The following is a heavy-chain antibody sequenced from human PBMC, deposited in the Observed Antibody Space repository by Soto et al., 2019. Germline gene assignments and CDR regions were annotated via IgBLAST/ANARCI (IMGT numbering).Heavy chain of an antibody. Sequence: ASVKVSCKASGYTFTSYYMHWVRKAPGQGLEWMGIINPSGGSTSYAQKFQGRVTMTRDTSTSTVYMELSSLRSEDTAVYYCARAPSRVVVPAAPFDYWGQGTLVTVSS. CDR1: GYTFTSYY. D-gene: IGHD2-2*01. J-gene: IGHJ4*02. V-gene: IGHV1-46*01. CDR3: ARAPSRVVVPAAPFDY. CDR2: INPSGGST.